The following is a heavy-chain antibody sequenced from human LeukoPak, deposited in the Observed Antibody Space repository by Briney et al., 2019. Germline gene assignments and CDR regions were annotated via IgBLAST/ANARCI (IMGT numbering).Heavy chain of an antibody. D-gene: IGHD2/OR15-2a*01. CDR3: AKVSWPKSYFATT. CDR2: ITYSGNTT. CDR1: GFTFSNYA. J-gene: IGHJ5*02. V-gene: IGHV3-23*01. Sequence: PGGSLRLSCAVSGFTFSNYAMSWARQAPGKGLEWVSLITYSGNTTYYPDSVKGRFTISRDNSKNTLYLQMSNLRAEDTAVYYCAKVSWPKSYFATTWGQGTLVTVSS.